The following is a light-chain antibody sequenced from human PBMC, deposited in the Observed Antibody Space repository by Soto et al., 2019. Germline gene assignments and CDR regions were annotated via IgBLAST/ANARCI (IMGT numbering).Light chain of an antibody. CDR2: DAS. J-gene: IGKJ1*01. CDR1: QNIGTW. V-gene: IGKV1-5*01. Sequence: DIQMTQSPSTLPASVGDRVTITCRASQNIGTWLAWYQQQPGKAPNLLITDASSLEGGVPPRFISSRSSTKFFITIISLQPDEFATEYCQQEKSYSSRFGQGTKVDI. CDR3: QQEKSYSSR.